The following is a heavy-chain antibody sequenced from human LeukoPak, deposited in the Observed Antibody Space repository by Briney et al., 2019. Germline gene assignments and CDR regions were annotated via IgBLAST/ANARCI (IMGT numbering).Heavy chain of an antibody. CDR2: ISSSSSYI. CDR3: AREGDFDWLFVDY. Sequence: GGSLRLSCAASGFTFSSYSMNWVRQAPGKGLEWVSSISSSSSYIYYADSVEGRFTISRDNAKNSLYLQMNSLRAEDTAVYYCAREGDFDWLFVDYWGQGTLITVSS. V-gene: IGHV3-21*01. J-gene: IGHJ4*02. D-gene: IGHD3-9*01. CDR1: GFTFSSYS.